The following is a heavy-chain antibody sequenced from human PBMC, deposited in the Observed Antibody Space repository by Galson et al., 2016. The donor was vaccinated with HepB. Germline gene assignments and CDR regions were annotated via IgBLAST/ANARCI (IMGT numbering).Heavy chain of an antibody. J-gene: IGHJ4*02. V-gene: IGHV3-30*03. CDR3: SRAMCTLKTCRAGRGNDL. Sequence: SLRLSCAASGFTFRNYGMHWVRQAPGKGLEWVALISEDGSNKYLAGSVTRRFTISRDNSKTTLFLQMNSLRSEDTAMYYCSRAMCTLKTCRAGRGNDLWGQGTLVTVSS. D-gene: IGHD1-1*01. CDR2: ISEDGSNK. CDR1: GFTFRNYG.